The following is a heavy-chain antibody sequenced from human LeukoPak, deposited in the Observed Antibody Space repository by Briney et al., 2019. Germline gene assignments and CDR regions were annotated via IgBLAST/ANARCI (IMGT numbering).Heavy chain of an antibody. Sequence: GGPLRLSCAGSGFTFSRYWMSWVRQAPGKGLEWVANIKQDGSEKSYVDSVKSRFTISRDNAKNSLYLQMDSLRAEDTAVYYCASWEGSSWFDYWGQGTLVTVSS. J-gene: IGHJ4*02. V-gene: IGHV3-7*01. D-gene: IGHD6-13*01. CDR1: GFTFSRYW. CDR3: ASWEGSSWFDY. CDR2: IKQDGSEK.